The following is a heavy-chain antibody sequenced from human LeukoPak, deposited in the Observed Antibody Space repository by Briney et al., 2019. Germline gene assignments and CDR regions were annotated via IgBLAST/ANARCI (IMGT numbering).Heavy chain of an antibody. D-gene: IGHD6-19*01. Sequence: SVKVSCKASGGTFSSYAISWVRQAPGQGLEWMGGIIPIFGTANYAQKFQGRVTITTDESTSTAYMELSSLRSEDTAVYYCARVRAVAGTSGTFWFDPWGQGTLVTVSS. J-gene: IGHJ5*02. CDR2: IIPIFGTA. V-gene: IGHV1-69*05. CDR3: ARVRAVAGTSGTFWFDP. CDR1: GGTFSSYA.